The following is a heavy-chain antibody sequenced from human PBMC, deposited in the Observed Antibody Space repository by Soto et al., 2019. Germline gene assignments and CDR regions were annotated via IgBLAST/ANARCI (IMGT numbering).Heavy chain of an antibody. CDR3: ARDVCSGGKSYLFFVY. Sequence: QVQLVQSGGAVKKPGASVRVSCKASDYALTSYGASFLRQAPGQEREWLGWISVYNGNTNYAQKFQVRVNMTTVTSTNTVYMDMRSLTSNDTAVYYFARDVCSGGKSYLFFVYWVHGTLVTGSS. CDR2: ISVYNGNT. CDR1: DYALTSYG. D-gene: IGHD2-15*01. V-gene: IGHV1-18*04. J-gene: IGHJ4*01.